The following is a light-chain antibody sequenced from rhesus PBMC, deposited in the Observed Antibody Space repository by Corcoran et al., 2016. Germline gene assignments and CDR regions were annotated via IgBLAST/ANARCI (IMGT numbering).Light chain of an antibody. V-gene: IGLV1S4*01. J-gene: IGLJ6*01. CDR3: AAWDDRLTSAV. CDR1: SSNIGGNN. CDR2: YSN. Sequence: QSVLTQPPSASGAPGQSVTISCSGSSSNIGGNNVYWYQQLPGTAPKLLIYYSNQRPSGVPDRFSGSKSGTSASLAITGLRSEDEADYYCAAWDDRLTSAVFGSGTKLTVL.